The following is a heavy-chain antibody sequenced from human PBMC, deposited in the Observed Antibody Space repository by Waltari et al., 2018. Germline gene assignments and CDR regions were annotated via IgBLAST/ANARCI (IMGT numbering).Heavy chain of an antibody. J-gene: IGHJ4*02. D-gene: IGHD3-10*01. CDR2: TYYRSKWYD. Sequence: QVQLQQSGPALVKPSQTLPPTCAIPGDSVSSNSASRTWLRQSPSRCLEWLGRTYYRSKWYDDYAVSVKSRITINPDTSKNQFSLQLNSVTPEDTAVYYCARGQGSRLDYWGQGTLVTVSS. V-gene: IGHV6-1*01. CDR3: ARGQGSRLDY. CDR1: GDSVSSNSAS.